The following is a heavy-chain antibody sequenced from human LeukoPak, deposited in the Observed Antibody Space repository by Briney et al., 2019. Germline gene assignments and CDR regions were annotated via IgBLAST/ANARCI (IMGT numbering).Heavy chain of an antibody. CDR2: ISYDGSNK. V-gene: IGHV3-30*18. CDR1: GFTFSSYG. J-gene: IGHJ4*02. Sequence: GRSLRLSCAASGFTFSSYGMHWVRQAPGKGLEWVAVISYDGSNKYYADSVKGRFTISRDNSKNTLYLQMNSLRAEDTAVYYCAKADSSGDFDYWGQGTLVTVSS. CDR3: AKADSSGDFDY. D-gene: IGHD6-25*01.